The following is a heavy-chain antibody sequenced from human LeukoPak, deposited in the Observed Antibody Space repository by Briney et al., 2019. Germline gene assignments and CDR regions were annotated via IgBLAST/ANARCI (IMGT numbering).Heavy chain of an antibody. J-gene: IGHJ5*02. CDR2: ISGSGGST. CDR3: AKDQEIVVVIKGNWFDP. CDR1: GFTFSSYA. D-gene: IGHD3-22*01. V-gene: IGHV3-23*01. Sequence: GGSLRLSCAASGFTFSSYAMSWVRQAPGKGVEWVSAISGSGGSTYYADSVKGRFTISRDNSKNKLFLQMNSLRAEDTAVYYCAKDQEIVVVIKGNWFDPWGQGTLVTVSS.